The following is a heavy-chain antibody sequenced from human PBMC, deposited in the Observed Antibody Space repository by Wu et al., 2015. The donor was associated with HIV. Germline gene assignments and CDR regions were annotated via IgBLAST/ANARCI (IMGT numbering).Heavy chain of an antibody. D-gene: IGHD3-10*01. V-gene: IGHV1-8*02. Sequence: QVRLLQSGAEVRKPGASVKVSCKVSGYTFNIFNINWVRQTSGLGLEWMGWMNPKSGSAGYSPKFQGRVSMTRDISISTAYLEVNSLASEDTAVYYCARGRGSNYYLDVWGKGTTVTVSS. CDR3: ARGRGSNYYLDV. CDR1: GYTFNIFN. CDR2: MNPKSGSA. J-gene: IGHJ6*03.